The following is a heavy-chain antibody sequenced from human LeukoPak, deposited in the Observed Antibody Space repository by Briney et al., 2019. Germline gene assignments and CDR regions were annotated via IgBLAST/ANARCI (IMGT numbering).Heavy chain of an antibody. CDR1: GYTFTSFG. D-gene: IGHD2-15*01. CDR2: TSAFNGNT. CDR3: ARDGGWLDP. Sequence: GASVKVSCKASGYTFTSFGISWVRQAPGQGLEWMGWTSAFNGNTDFAQNLQDRITMTIDISTNTAYMELRSLRSDDAAVYLCARDGGWLDPWGQGTLVTVSS. V-gene: IGHV1-18*01. J-gene: IGHJ5*02.